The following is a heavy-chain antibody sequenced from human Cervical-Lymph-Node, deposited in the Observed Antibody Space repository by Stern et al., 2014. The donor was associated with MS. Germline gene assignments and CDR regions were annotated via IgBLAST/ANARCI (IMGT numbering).Heavy chain of an antibody. J-gene: IGHJ6*02. CDR1: GGSISSYY. Sequence: MQLVQSGPGLVKPSETLSLTCTVSGGSISSYYWSWIRQPPGKGLEWIGYIYYSGSTNYNPSLKSRVTISVDTSKNQFSLKLSSVTAADTAVYYCARGHDGDDVYYYYGMDVWGQGTTVTVSS. V-gene: IGHV4-59*01. D-gene: IGHD7-27*01. CDR2: IYYSGST. CDR3: ARGHDGDDVYYYYGMDV.